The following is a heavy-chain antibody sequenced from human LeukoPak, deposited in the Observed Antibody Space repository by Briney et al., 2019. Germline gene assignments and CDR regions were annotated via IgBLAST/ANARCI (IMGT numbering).Heavy chain of an antibody. CDR2: ISAYNGNT. CDR1: GYIFTSYG. D-gene: IGHD2-2*01. Sequence: ASVKVSCKASGYIFTSYGISWVRQAPGQGLEWMGWISAYNGNTNYAQKLQGRVTMTTDTSTSTAYMELRSLRSDDTAVYYCAREGGSSTSSNWFDPWGQGTLVTVSS. V-gene: IGHV1-18*01. J-gene: IGHJ5*02. CDR3: AREGGSSTSSNWFDP.